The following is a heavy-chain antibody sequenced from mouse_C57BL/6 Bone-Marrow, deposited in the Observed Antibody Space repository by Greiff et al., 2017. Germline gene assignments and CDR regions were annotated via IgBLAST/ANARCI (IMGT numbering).Heavy chain of an antibody. CDR3: ARHYYGSSPHWYFDV. D-gene: IGHD1-1*01. CDR1: GYTFTSYW. J-gene: IGHJ1*03. Sequence: QVQLQQPGAELVKPGASVKLSCKASGYTFTSYWMQWVKQRPGQGLEWIGEIDPSDSYTNYNQKFKGKATLTVDTSSSTAYMQLSSLTSEDSAVYYCARHYYGSSPHWYFDVWGTGTTVTVSS. V-gene: IGHV1-50*01. CDR2: IDPSDSYT.